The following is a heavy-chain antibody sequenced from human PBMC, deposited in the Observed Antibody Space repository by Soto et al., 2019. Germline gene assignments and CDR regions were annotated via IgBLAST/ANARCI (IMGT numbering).Heavy chain of an antibody. CDR2: INPNSGGT. J-gene: IGHJ4*02. CDR3: AREAWTNVAAADENFDY. D-gene: IGHD6-13*01. Sequence: ASVKVSCKASGYTFTGYYMHWVRQAPGQGLEWMGWINPNSGGTNYAQKFQGWVTMTRDTSISTAYMELSRLRSDDTAVYYCAREAWTNVAAADENFDYWGQGTLVTVSS. V-gene: IGHV1-2*04. CDR1: GYTFTGYY.